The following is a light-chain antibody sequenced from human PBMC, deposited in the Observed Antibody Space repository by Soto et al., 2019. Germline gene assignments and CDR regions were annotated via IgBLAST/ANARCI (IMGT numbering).Light chain of an antibody. J-gene: IGLJ2*01. V-gene: IGLV2-18*01. CDR1: SSDIGSYNG. Sequence: QSALTQPPSVSGSPGQSVTISCTGTSSDIGSYNGVSWYQQPPGTAPKLLIYKVTDRPSGVPDRFSGSKSGYTASLTISGLQAEDEADYYCSFYSISRTLVFGGGTKVTVL. CDR2: KVT. CDR3: SFYSISRTLV.